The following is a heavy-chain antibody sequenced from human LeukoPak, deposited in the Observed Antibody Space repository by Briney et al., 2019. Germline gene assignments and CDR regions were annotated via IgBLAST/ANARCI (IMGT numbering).Heavy chain of an antibody. CDR1: GGSFSGYY. Sequence: SETLSLTCAVYGGSFSGYYWSWIRQPPGKGLEWIGEINHSGSTNYNPSLKSRVTISVDTSKNQFSLKLGSVTAADTAVYYCARGITMVRGADLWGQGTLVTVSS. D-gene: IGHD3-10*01. J-gene: IGHJ4*02. CDR2: INHSGST. V-gene: IGHV4-34*01. CDR3: ARGITMVRGADL.